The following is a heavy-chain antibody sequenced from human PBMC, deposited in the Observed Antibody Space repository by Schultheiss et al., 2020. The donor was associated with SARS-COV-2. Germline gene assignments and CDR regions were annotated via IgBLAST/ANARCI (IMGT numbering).Heavy chain of an antibody. CDR3: VRGMGGFGFDY. J-gene: IGHJ4*02. Sequence: GGSLRLSCAASGFTFSAYWMHWVRQVPGKGLVWVSRINSDGRSTSYADSVKGRFIISRDNAKNTLYVQMNSLRAEDTAVYYCVRGMGGFGFDYWGQGTLVTVSS. CDR2: INSDGRST. CDR1: GFTFSAYW. D-gene: IGHD3-3*01. V-gene: IGHV3-74*01.